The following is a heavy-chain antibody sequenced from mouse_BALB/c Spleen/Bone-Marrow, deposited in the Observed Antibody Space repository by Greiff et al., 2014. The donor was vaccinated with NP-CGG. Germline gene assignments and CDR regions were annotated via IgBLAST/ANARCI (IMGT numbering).Heavy chain of an antibody. CDR2: INPYNDGT. J-gene: IGHJ2*01. CDR3: AREGVDYSDY. V-gene: IGHV1-14*01. CDR1: GYTFTSYV. Sequence: EVQGVESGPELVKPGASVKMSCKASGYTFTSYVMHWVKQKPGQGLEWIGYINPYNDGTKYNEKFKGKATLTSDKSSSTAYMELSSLTSEDSAVYYCAREGVDYSDYWGQGTALTVSS.